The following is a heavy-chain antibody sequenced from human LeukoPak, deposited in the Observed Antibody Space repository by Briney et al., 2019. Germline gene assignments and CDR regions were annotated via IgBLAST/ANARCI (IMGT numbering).Heavy chain of an antibody. CDR1: GYSFTSYW. CDR3: ARQGGGSSWYDAFDI. V-gene: IGHV5-51*01. CDR2: IYPGDSDT. D-gene: IGHD6-13*01. Sequence: GESLKISCKGSGYSFTSYWIGWVRQMPGKGLEWMGIIYPGDSDTRYSPSFQGQVTISADKSISTAYLQWSSLKASDTAMYYCARQGGGSSWYDAFDIWGQGTMVTVSS. J-gene: IGHJ3*02.